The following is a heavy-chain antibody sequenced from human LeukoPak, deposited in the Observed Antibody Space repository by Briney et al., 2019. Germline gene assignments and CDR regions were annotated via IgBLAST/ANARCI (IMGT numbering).Heavy chain of an antibody. J-gene: IGHJ4*02. Sequence: VGSLRLSCAASGFTFGSYAMNWVRQAPGKGLEWVSGISGSGGSTYYAESVKGRFTISRDNSKNTLYLQMNSLRAEDTAVYYCAKDEQWLVLGFLVDYWGQGTLVTVSS. CDR3: AKDEQWLVLGFLVDY. D-gene: IGHD6-19*01. V-gene: IGHV3-23*01. CDR2: ISGSGGST. CDR1: GFTFGSYA.